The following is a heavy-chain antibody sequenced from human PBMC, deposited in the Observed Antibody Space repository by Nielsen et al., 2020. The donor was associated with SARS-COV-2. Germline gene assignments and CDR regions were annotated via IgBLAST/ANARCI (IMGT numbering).Heavy chain of an antibody. CDR1: GYTFTSYG. CDR3: ARVSPRPYYYYGMDV. Sequence: ALVKVSCKASGYTFTSYGISWVRQAPGQGLEWMGWISAYNGNTNYAQKLQGRVTMTTDTSTSTAYMELRSLRSDDTAVYYCARVSPRPYYYYGMDVWGQGTTVTVSS. CDR2: ISAYNGNT. J-gene: IGHJ6*02. D-gene: IGHD6-6*01. V-gene: IGHV1-18*01.